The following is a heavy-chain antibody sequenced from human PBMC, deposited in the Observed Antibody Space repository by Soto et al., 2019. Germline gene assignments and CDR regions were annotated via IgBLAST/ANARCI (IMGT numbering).Heavy chain of an antibody. Sequence: GESLKISCKASVYSFTTYWIGWVRQMPGKGLEWMGLIYPGDSDTRYSPSFQGQVTISVDKSINTAYLQWSGLKASDTAVYYCARPHSRTQFYLDYWGQGTLVTVSS. J-gene: IGHJ4*02. D-gene: IGHD6-13*01. CDR3: ARPHSRTQFYLDY. CDR2: IYPGDSDT. V-gene: IGHV5-51*01. CDR1: VYSFTTYW.